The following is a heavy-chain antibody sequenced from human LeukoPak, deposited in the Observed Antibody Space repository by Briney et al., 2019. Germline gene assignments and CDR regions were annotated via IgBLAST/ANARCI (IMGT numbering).Heavy chain of an antibody. D-gene: IGHD6-6*01. CDR2: IYTSGSN. CDR3: ARSSIAARPVRLPWWFDP. V-gene: IGHV4-4*09. CDR1: GRPISSYY. J-gene: IGHJ5*02. Sequence: SEAVSLMYTLSGRPISSYYWSWIRQPPGRGLEWIGYIYTSGSNNYNPSLKRRVTISVDTSKNQFYLKLSSVTAADTAVYYCARSSIAARPVRLPWWFDPWGQGTLVTVS.